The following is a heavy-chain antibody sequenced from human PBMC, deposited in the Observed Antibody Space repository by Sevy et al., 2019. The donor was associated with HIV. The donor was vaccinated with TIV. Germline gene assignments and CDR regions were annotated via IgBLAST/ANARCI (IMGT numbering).Heavy chain of an antibody. J-gene: IGHJ4*02. CDR1: GFTFSAYA. V-gene: IGHV3-23*01. CDR3: AKDRFRRGDPRRASFDY. Sequence: GGSLRLSCAASGFTFSAYAMSWVRQAPGKGLEWVSAISGSGTSTYYADSVKGRFTISRDSSKNTLYLQMNSLTAEDTAVYYCAKDRFRRGDPRRASFDYWGQGTLVTVSS. CDR2: ISGSGTST. D-gene: IGHD4-17*01.